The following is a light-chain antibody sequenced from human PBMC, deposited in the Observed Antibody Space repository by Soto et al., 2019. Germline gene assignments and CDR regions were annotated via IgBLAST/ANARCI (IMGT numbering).Light chain of an antibody. CDR1: QSVSSL. V-gene: IGKV3-11*01. CDR2: DAS. Sequence: IVVTQYPATLSLAPGERATLSCRASQSVSSLLAWYQQKPGQAPRIILYDASNRATGIPDRFSGSGSGTDFTLTISRLEPEDFAVYYCQHYVTSLITFGQGTKVDIK. CDR3: QHYVTSLIT. J-gene: IGKJ1*01.